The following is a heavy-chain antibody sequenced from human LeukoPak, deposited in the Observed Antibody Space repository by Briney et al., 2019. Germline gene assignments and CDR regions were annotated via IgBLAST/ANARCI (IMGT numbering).Heavy chain of an antibody. D-gene: IGHD3-22*01. CDR3: ARLSDYYDSSGYSYYFDY. CDR1: GYSFTSYW. CDR2: IYPCDSDT. Sequence: GVPLKISCKGSGYSFTSYWIVGVRQLPGKALECVGIIYPCDSDTRYSPAFQGQVNISAEESISTAYLQWSSLKASDTAMYYCARLSDYYDSSGYSYYFDYWGQGTLVTVSS. J-gene: IGHJ4*02. V-gene: IGHV5-51*03.